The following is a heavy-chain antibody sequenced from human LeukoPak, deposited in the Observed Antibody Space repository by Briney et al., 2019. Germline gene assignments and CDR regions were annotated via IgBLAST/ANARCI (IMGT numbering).Heavy chain of an antibody. CDR3: AKGILSEDRYYYDSSGYFQEFRDY. Sequence: GGSLRLSCAASGFTFSSYAMSWVRQAPGKGLEWVSAISGSGGSTYYADSVKGRFTISRDNSKNTLYLRMNSLRAEDTAVYYCAKGILSEDRYYYDSSGYFQEFRDYWGQGTLVTVSS. V-gene: IGHV3-23*01. J-gene: IGHJ4*02. CDR2: ISGSGGST. CDR1: GFTFSSYA. D-gene: IGHD3-22*01.